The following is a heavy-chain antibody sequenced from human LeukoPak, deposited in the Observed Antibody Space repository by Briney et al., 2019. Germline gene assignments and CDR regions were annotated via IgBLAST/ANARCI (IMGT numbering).Heavy chain of an antibody. D-gene: IGHD1-26*01. CDR2: IRYDGSNK. Sequence: GGSLRLSCAASGFTFSSYGMHWVRQAPGKGLEWVAFIRYDGSNKYYADSVKGRFTISRDNSKNTLYLQMNSLRDEDTAVYYCARYNSGTYFGQTSYFDYWGQGTLVTVSS. J-gene: IGHJ4*02. V-gene: IGHV3-30*02. CDR3: ARYNSGTYFGQTSYFDY. CDR1: GFTFSSYG.